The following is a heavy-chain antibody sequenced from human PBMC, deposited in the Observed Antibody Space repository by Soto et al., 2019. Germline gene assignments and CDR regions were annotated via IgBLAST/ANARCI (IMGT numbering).Heavy chain of an antibody. Sequence: QVHLVQSGAEVKNPGASVKVSCKASGYTFTNYGISWVRQAPGQGLEWMGWIAVNSGNTYSAQKVQGRLTMTTDTSTGTAYMELRSLESDDTAVYYCARATTATTYGGYWGQGTLVTVSS. D-gene: IGHD4-17*01. CDR2: IAVNSGNT. V-gene: IGHV1-18*01. CDR1: GYTFTNYG. J-gene: IGHJ4*02. CDR3: ARATTATTYGGY.